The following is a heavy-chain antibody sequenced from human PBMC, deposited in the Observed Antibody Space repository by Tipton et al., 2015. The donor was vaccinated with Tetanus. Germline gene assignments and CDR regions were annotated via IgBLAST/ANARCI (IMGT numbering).Heavy chain of an antibody. D-gene: IGHD2-2*01. J-gene: IGHJ5*02. CDR3: TRHVVVAVPRWFAP. Sequence: TLSLTCTVSGGSISSTAYYWGWIRQPPGQGLEWIGSVYYDASAYYNPSLKSRVTISIDTSKNQFSLKLRSVTAADTAVYYCTRHVVVAVPRWFAPWGQGTLVTVSS. CDR1: GGSISSTAYY. V-gene: IGHV4-39*01. CDR2: VYYDASA.